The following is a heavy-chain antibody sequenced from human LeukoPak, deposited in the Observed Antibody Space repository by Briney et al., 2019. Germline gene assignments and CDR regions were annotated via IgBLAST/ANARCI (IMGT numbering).Heavy chain of an antibody. V-gene: IGHV3-33*01. CDR1: GFTFSSYG. CDR2: IWYDGSNK. D-gene: IGHD3-22*01. J-gene: IGHJ4*02. CDR3: VRVSNSGYYSSFDY. Sequence: GGSLRLSCAASGFTFSSYGMHWVRQAPGKGLEWVAVIWYDGSNKYYADSVKGRFTISRDNSKNTLYLQMNSLRAEDTAVYYCVRVSNSGYYSSFDYWGQGTLVSVSS.